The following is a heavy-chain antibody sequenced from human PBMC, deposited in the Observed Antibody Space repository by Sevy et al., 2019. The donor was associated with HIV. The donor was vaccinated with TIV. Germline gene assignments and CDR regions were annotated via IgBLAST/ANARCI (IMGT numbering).Heavy chain of an antibody. V-gene: IGHV4-61*09. CDR2: IYTSGST. CDR3: AREIQGDYVVVAGTGNYFDP. D-gene: IGHD6-19*01. CDR1: GGSISSGSYY. Sequence: TLSLTCTVSGGSISSGSYYWNWIRQPAGKGLEWIGHIYTSGSTNYHPSLKSRVTMSLDTSKNQFALKLSPVTAAETAVNYCAREIQGDYVVVAGTGNYFDPWGQGTLVTVSS. J-gene: IGHJ4*02.